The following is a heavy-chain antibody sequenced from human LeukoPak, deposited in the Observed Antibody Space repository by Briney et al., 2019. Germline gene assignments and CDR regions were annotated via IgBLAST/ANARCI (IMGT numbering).Heavy chain of an antibody. CDR3: ARGSGSYRAYYYYYYYMDV. J-gene: IGHJ6*03. Sequence: SETLSLTCAVYGGSFSGYYWTWIRQPPGKGLEWIGEINHSGSTNYNPSLKSRVTISVDTSKNQFSLKLSSVTAADTAVYYCARGSGSYRAYYYYYYYMDVWGKGTTVTISS. CDR1: GGSFSGYY. CDR2: INHSGST. D-gene: IGHD3-10*01. V-gene: IGHV4-34*01.